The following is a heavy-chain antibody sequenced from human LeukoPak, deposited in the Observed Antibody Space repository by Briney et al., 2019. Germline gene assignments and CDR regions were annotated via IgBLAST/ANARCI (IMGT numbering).Heavy chain of an antibody. V-gene: IGHV1-18*01. D-gene: IGHD6-13*01. CDR3: ARGIAASGTRGYYYYYYMDV. Sequence: ASVKVSCKASGYTFTSYGISWVRQAPGQGLEWMGWISAYNGNTNYAQKLQGRVTMTTDTSTSIAYMELRSLRSDDTAVYYCARGIAASGTRGYYYYYYMDVWGQGTLVTVSS. J-gene: IGHJ6*03. CDR1: GYTFTSYG. CDR2: ISAYNGNT.